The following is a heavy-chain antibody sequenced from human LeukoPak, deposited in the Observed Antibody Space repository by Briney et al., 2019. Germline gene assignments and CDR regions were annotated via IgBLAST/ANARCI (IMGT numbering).Heavy chain of an antibody. CDR2: IYSEGNT. V-gene: IGHV3-53*01. D-gene: IGHD6-19*01. Sequence: GGSLRLSCAASGFTVSDTYMSWVRQAPGRALEWVSIIYSEGNTYYTDSVKGRFTISRDNSKNAVYLQMNSLRVEDTAIYYCARAVLGVAGFWDCWGQGTLVTVSS. CDR3: ARAVLGVAGFWDC. J-gene: IGHJ4*02. CDR1: GFTVSDTY.